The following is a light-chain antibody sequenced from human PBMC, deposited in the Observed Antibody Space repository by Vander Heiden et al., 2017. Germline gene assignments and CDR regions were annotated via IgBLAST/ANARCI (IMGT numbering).Light chain of an antibody. CDR3: NSRDSSGNHWL. V-gene: IGLV3-19*01. Sequence: SSELTQDPDVSVALGQTVRITCQGDSLRSSYASWYQQKPGQAPVLVIYGKNNRPSGIPDRFSGSSSGNTASLTITGAQAEDEADYYCNSRDSSGNHWLFGGGTKLTVL. CDR1: SLRSSY. J-gene: IGLJ3*02. CDR2: GKN.